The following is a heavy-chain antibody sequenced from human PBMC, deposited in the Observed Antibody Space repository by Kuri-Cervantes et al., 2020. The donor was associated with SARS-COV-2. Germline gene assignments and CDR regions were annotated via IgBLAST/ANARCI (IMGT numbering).Heavy chain of an antibody. CDR3: ASDRVSSKIYYYYYYMDV. CDR2: TYYRSKWYN. V-gene: IGHV6-1*01. J-gene: IGHJ6*03. D-gene: IGHD1-26*01. CDR1: GDSVSSNSAA. Sequence: SQTLSLTCAISGDSVSSNSAAWNWIRQSPSRGLEWLGRTYYRSKWYNDYAVSVKSRITINPDTSKNQFSLQLNSVTPEDTAVYYCASDRVSSKIYYYYYYMDVRGKGTTVTVSS.